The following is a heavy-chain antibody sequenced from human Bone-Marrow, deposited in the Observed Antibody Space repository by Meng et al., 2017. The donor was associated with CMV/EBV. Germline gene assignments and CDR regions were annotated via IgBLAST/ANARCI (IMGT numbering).Heavy chain of an antibody. V-gene: IGHV3-21*01. CDR2: ISSSSSYI. CDR1: GFTFSSYS. D-gene: IGHD2-2*02. J-gene: IGHJ6*01. CDR3: ASLVVVPAAIPYYYGMAV. Sequence: GGSLRLSCAASGFTFSSYSMNWVRQAPGKGLEWVSSISSSSSYIYYADSVKGRFTISRDNAKNSLYLQMNSLRAEDTAVYYCASLVVVPAAIPYYYGMAVWGQGDTV.